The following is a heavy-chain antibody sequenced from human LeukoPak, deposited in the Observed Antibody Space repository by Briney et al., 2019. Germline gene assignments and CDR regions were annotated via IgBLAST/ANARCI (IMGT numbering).Heavy chain of an antibody. CDR1: GFTFSTYA. CDR2: ISYDGSSK. J-gene: IGHJ6*03. Sequence: GGSLRLSCAASGFTFSTYAMHWVRQAPGKGLEWVAVISYDGSSKYYADSVKGRFTISRDNSKNTLYLQMNSLRAEDTAVYYCARLSAYYYGSYFYYYMDVWGKGTTVTVSS. V-gene: IGHV3-30*04. CDR3: ARLSAYYYGSYFYYYMDV. D-gene: IGHD3-10*01.